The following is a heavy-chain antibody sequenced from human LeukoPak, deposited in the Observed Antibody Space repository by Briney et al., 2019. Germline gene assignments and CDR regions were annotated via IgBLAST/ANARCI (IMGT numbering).Heavy chain of an antibody. J-gene: IGHJ5*02. Sequence: PSETLSLTCTVSGGSISSYYWSWIRQPPGKGLEWIGYIYYSGSTNYNPSLKSRVTISVDTSKNQFSLKLSSVTAADTAVYYCARVLGHVDTAMVKGWFDPWGQGTLVTVSS. V-gene: IGHV4-59*01. D-gene: IGHD5-18*01. CDR1: GGSISSYY. CDR2: IYYSGST. CDR3: ARVLGHVDTAMVKGWFDP.